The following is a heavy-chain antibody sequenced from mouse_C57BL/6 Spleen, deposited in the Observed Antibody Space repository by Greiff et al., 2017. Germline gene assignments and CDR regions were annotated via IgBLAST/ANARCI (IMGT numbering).Heavy chain of an antibody. CDR1: GYTFTDYN. CDR2: INPNNGGT. J-gene: IGHJ4*01. CDR3: ANPVYDGYYDAMDY. D-gene: IGHD2-3*01. V-gene: IGHV1-22*01. Sequence: EVQLQQSGPELVKPGASVKMSCKASGYTFTDYNMHWVKQSHGKSLEWIGYINPNNGGTSYNQKFKGKDTLTVNKSSSTAYMELRSLTSEDSAVYYCANPVYDGYYDAMDYWGQGTSVTVSS.